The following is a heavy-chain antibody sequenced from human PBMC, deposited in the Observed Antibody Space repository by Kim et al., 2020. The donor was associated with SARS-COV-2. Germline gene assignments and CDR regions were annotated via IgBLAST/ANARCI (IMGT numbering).Heavy chain of an antibody. CDR1: GGKFSGVN. J-gene: IGHJ4*01. CDR3: ARDLGSDLDYTFGNCFD. V-gene: IGHV3-21*01. Sequence: GGSLRLSCVASGGKFSGVNMNWVRQAPGQGLEWVASISSSGSFIHYADSVRGRFIISRDNAKKTLFLQMERLTVEDTAIYYCARDLGSDLDYTFGNCFD. D-gene: IGHD3-16*01. CDR2: ISSSGSFI.